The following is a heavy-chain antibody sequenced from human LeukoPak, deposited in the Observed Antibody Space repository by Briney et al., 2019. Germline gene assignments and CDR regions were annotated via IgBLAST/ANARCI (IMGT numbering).Heavy chain of an antibody. CDR3: ARVAGENNYGSFDY. Sequence: GGSLRLSCAASGFTFSSYTMNWVRQAPGTGLEWVSSISSSSSYIHYADSVKGRFTSSRDNAKNSLYLQMNSLRAEDTAVYYCARVAGENNYGSFDYWGQGTLVTVSS. CDR1: GFTFSSYT. V-gene: IGHV3-21*01. D-gene: IGHD5-18*01. J-gene: IGHJ4*02. CDR2: ISSSSSYI.